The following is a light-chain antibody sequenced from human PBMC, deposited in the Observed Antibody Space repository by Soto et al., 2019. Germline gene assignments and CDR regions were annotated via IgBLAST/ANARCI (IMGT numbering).Light chain of an antibody. CDR1: SGDVGVYKF. CDR2: EVS. CDR3: TQGTGWPWT. Sequence: QSVLTQPASVSGSPGQSITISCTGTSGDVGVYKFVSWYQQHPGKAPKLIIYEVSNRPSGVSSRFSGSMSGNTASLTISGLQAEDVGVYYCTQGTGWPWTFGQGTK. V-gene: IGLV2-14*01. J-gene: IGLJ3*02.